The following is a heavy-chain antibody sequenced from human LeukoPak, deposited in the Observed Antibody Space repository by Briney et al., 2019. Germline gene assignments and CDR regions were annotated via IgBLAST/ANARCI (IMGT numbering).Heavy chain of an antibody. CDR3: ARDCSSTSCYFSQGHYYYGMDV. CDR2: IYSGGST. Sequence: GGSLRLSCAASGFTFSSYAMSWVRQAPGKGLEWVSVIYSGGSTYYADSVKGRFTISRDNSKNTLYLQMNSLRAEDTAVYYCARDCSSTSCYFSQGHYYYGMDVWGQGTTVTVSS. D-gene: IGHD2-2*01. CDR1: GFTFSSYA. J-gene: IGHJ6*02. V-gene: IGHV3-66*01.